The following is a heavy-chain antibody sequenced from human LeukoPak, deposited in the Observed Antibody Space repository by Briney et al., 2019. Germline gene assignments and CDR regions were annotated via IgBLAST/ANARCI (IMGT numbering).Heavy chain of an antibody. J-gene: IGHJ4*02. CDR1: GFTFSRYW. V-gene: IGHV3-7*04. Sequence: GGSLRLSCVASGFTFSRYWMSWVRQAPGKGLEWVASIKQNGNEKYYVDSVKGRFTISRDNAKNSLYLQMNSLRAEDTAVYYCARDEHQYFHASSGRFDYWGQGILVTVSS. CDR2: IKQNGNEK. D-gene: IGHD6-19*01. CDR3: ARDEHQYFHASSGRFDY.